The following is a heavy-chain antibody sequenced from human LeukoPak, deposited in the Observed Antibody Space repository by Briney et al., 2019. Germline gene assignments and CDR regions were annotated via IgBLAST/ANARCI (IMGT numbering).Heavy chain of an antibody. CDR2: IYPGDSDT. D-gene: IGHD2-2*01. Sequence: GESLKISCKGSGYSFTSYWIGWVRQMPGKGLEWMGIIYPGDSDTRYSPSFQGQVTISADKSISTAYLQWSSLKASDTAMYYCARGGIYCSSTSCPNWFDPWGRGTLVTVSS. CDR1: GYSFTSYW. J-gene: IGHJ5*02. V-gene: IGHV5-51*01. CDR3: ARGGIYCSSTSCPNWFDP.